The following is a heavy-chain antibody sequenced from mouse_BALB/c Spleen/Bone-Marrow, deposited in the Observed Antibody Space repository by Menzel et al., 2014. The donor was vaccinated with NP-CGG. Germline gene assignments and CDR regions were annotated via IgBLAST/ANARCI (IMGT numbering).Heavy chain of an antibody. Sequence: EVMLVESGGGLVQPGGSLRLSCATSGFTFTDYFMTWVRQPPGKALEWLGFIRNKANGYTTEYSASVKGRFTISRNNSQSILYLQMNTLRAEDSATYYCARGYYDDYWGQGTTHTVSS. J-gene: IGHJ2*01. CDR1: GFTFTDYF. CDR3: ARGYYDDY. V-gene: IGHV7-3*02. D-gene: IGHD2-4*01. CDR2: IRNKANGYTT.